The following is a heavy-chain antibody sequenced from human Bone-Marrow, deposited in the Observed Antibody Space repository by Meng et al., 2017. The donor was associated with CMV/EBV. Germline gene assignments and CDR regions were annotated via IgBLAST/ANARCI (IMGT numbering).Heavy chain of an antibody. CDR1: GGSISSSSYY. V-gene: IGHV4-39*07. CDR2: IYYSGST. Sequence: GSLRLSCTVSGGSISSSSYYWGWIRQPPGKGLEWIGSIYYSGSTYYNPSLKSRVTISVDTSKNQFSLKLSSVTAADTAVYYCALDYSNYRYFDLWGRGTLVTSSS. D-gene: IGHD4-11*01. CDR3: ALDYSNYRYFDL. J-gene: IGHJ2*01.